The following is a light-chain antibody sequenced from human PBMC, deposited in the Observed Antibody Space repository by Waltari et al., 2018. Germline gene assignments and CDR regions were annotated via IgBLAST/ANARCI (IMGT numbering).Light chain of an antibody. Sequence: QSALTQPASVSGSPGQSITISCTGTSSDVGGYNSVSWYQHLPGKAPKPMIFEVRNRPAGISNRFSGSKSGNTASLTIAGLQAEDEADYYCTSFASGSTVLFGVGTKLTVL. J-gene: IGLJ2*01. CDR2: EVR. V-gene: IGLV2-14*01. CDR3: TSFASGSTVL. CDR1: SSDVGGYNS.